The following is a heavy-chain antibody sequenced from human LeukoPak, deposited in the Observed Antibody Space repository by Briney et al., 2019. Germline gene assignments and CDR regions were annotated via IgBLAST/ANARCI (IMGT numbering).Heavy chain of an antibody. J-gene: IGHJ3*02. CDR1: GFTFDDYA. CDR3: AKDKYSSSSGSAFDI. Sequence: GGSLRLSCAASGFTFDDYAIHWVRQAPGKGLEWVSGISWNSGSIGYADSVKGRFTISRDNAKNSLYLQMNSLRAEDTALYYCAKDKYSSSSGSAFDIWGQRTMVTVSS. CDR2: ISWNSGSI. D-gene: IGHD6-6*01. V-gene: IGHV3-9*01.